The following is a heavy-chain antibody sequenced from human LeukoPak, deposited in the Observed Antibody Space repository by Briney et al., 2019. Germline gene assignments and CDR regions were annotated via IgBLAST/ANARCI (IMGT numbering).Heavy chain of an antibody. CDR3: AGAEVYYDSSGNDAFDI. CDR1: GFTFSSYG. CDR2: IWYDGSNK. V-gene: IGHV3-33*01. J-gene: IGHJ3*02. Sequence: GGSLRLSCAASGFTFSSYGMHWVRQAPGKGLEWVAVIWYDGSNKYYADSVKGRFTISRDNSKNTLYLQMNSLRAEDTAVYYCAGAEVYYDSSGNDAFDIWGQGTMVTVSS. D-gene: IGHD3-22*01.